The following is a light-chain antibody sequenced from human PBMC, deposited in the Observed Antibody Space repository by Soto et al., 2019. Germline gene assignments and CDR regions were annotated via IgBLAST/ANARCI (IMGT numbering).Light chain of an antibody. CDR3: QVWHSGVDWV. CDR1: NIGSKS. Sequence: SYELTQPPSVSVVPGQTARITCGGNNIGSKSVHWYQQKPGQAPVLVVYDDNDRPSGIPERFSGSDSGNTATLTISRVEAGDEADYYCQVWHSGVDWVFGGGTKLTVL. CDR2: DDN. J-gene: IGLJ2*01. V-gene: IGLV3-21*02.